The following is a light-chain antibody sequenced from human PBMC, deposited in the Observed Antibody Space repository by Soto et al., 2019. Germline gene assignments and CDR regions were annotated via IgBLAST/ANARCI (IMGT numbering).Light chain of an antibody. J-gene: IGLJ2*01. CDR2: STN. CDR3: LLYYGAQLGV. V-gene: IGLV7-43*01. CDR1: TGAVTSGYY. Sequence: QAVVTQEPSLTVSPGVTVTLTCATSTGAVTSGYYPNWFQQKPGQAPRALIYSTNNKYSWTPARFSGSLLGGKAALTLSGVQPEDEADYYCLLYYGAQLGVFGGGTKVTVL.